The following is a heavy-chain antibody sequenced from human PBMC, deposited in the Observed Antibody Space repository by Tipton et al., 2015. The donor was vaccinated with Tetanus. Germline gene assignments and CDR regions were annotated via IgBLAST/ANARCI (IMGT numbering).Heavy chain of an antibody. CDR2: IYSSGST. CDR1: GVSMIDSY. CDR3: ARRSYCSSSRCFDAFDL. D-gene: IGHD2-2*01. V-gene: IGHV4-4*07. J-gene: IGHJ3*01. Sequence: TLSLTCTVSGVSMIDSYWNWIRQPAGKGLEWIGRIYSSGSTNYSPSLKSRVAISMDTSKNQISLKLSSVTAADTAVYYCARRSYCSSSRCFDAFDLWGQGTMVTVSS.